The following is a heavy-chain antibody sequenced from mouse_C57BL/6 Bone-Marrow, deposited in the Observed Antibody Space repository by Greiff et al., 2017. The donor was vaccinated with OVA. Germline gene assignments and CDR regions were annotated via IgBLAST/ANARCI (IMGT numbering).Heavy chain of an antibody. CDR1: GYTFTDYY. J-gene: IGHJ3*01. V-gene: IGHV1-26*01. CDR2: INPNNGGT. Sequence: EVQLQQSGPELVKPGASVKISCKASGYTFTDYYMNWVKQSHGQSLEWIGDINPNNGGTSYNQKFKGKATLTVDKSSSTAYMELRSLTSEDSAVYYCARRGSYWGQGTLVTVSA. CDR3: ARRGSY.